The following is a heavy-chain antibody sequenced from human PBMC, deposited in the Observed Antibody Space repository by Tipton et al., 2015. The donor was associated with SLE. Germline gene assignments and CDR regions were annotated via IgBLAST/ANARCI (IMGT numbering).Heavy chain of an antibody. CDR3: ARDLTVIRGGFDY. D-gene: IGHD3-9*01. J-gene: IGHJ4*02. CDR2: IYSGGST. CDR1: GVTVSSNY. Sequence: SLRLSCAASGVTVSSNYMSWVRQAPGKGPEWVSVIYSGGSTYYADSVKGRFTISRDKSKNTLYLQMNSLRAEDTAVYYCARDLTVIRGGFDYWGQGTLVTVSS. V-gene: IGHV3-53*01.